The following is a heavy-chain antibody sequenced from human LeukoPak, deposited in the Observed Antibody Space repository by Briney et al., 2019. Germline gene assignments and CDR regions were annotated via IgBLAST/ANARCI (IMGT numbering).Heavy chain of an antibody. CDR3: ARDGRCGGDCYAS. Sequence: GGSLRLSCAASGFSFSSYTMNWVRQAPGKGLEWVAIISSSSSYIYYADSVKGRFTISRDNAKNALYLQMNSLRVEDTAVYYCARDGRCGGDCYASWGQGTLVTVSS. J-gene: IGHJ4*02. V-gene: IGHV3-21*01. D-gene: IGHD2-21*02. CDR2: ISSSSSYI. CDR1: GFSFSSYT.